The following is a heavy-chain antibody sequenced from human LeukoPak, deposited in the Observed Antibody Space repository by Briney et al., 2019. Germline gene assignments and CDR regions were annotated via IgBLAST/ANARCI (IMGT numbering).Heavy chain of an antibody. CDR2: IGGRGGST. CDR1: GFTFSSFT. CDR3: ARDYYGSGSRRDDFDY. Sequence: GGSLRLSCAASGFTFSSFTMTWVRQAPGKGLEWVSAIGGRGGSTYYADFLEGRFTIARDNSKDMVYLQMNSLRAEDTAVYYCARDYYGSGSRRDDFDYWGQGTLVTVSS. D-gene: IGHD3-10*01. V-gene: IGHV3-23*01. J-gene: IGHJ4*02.